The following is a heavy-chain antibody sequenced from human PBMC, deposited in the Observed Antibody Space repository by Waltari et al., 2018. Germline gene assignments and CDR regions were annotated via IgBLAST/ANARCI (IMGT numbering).Heavy chain of an antibody. D-gene: IGHD3-22*01. CDR3: ARGGYYYDSSGYYPFLDY. V-gene: IGHV4-4*07. Sequence: QVQLQESGPGLVKPSETLSLTCPVSGGSLSSYYWSWLRQPAGKGLEWIGRIYTSGSTNYNPSLKSRVTMSVDTSKNQFSLKLSSVTAADTAVYYCARGGYYYDSSGYYPFLDYWGQGTLVTVSS. CDR2: IYTSGST. J-gene: IGHJ4*02. CDR1: GGSLSSYY.